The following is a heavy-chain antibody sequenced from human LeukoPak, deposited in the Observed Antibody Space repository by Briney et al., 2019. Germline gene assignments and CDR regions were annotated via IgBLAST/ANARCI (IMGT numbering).Heavy chain of an antibody. CDR2: IIPIIGTA. D-gene: IGHD3-22*01. CDR1: GGSFSSYA. V-gene: IGHV1-69*13. Sequence: SVKVSCKASGGSFSSYAISWVRQAPGQGLEWMGGIIPIIGTANYAQKFQARVTIIADESTNTAYMELSSLRSEDTAVYYCARVVYDSSQTSGFWFDPWGQGTLVTVSS. J-gene: IGHJ5*02. CDR3: ARVVYDSSQTSGFWFDP.